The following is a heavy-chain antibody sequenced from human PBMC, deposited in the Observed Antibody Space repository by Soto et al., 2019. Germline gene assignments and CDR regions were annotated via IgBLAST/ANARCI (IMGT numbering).Heavy chain of an antibody. J-gene: IGHJ6*02. CDR3: ARGNCGGDCYWYYYYGMDV. V-gene: IGHV1-18*01. CDR2: ISAYNGNT. D-gene: IGHD2-21*02. Sequence: QVQLVQSGDEVKKPGASVKVSCKASGYTFTSYGISWVRQAPGQGLEWMGWISAYNGNTNYAQKLQGRVTMTTDTSTSTAYMELRSLRSDDTAVFYCARGNCGGDCYWYYYYGMDVWGQGTTVTVSS. CDR1: GYTFTSYG.